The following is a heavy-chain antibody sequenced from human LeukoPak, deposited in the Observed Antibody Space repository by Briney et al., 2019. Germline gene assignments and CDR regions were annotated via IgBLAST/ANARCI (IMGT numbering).Heavy chain of an antibody. J-gene: IGHJ3*02. Sequence: PGGSLRLSCASSGFTFSSYWMSWVREAPGKGLEWVANIKQDGSEKYYVDSVKGRFTISRDYAKNSLYLQMNSLRAEDTAVYYCAKARSSGWYGDAFDIWGQGTMVTVSS. CDR2: IKQDGSEK. CDR1: GFTFSSYW. D-gene: IGHD6-19*01. CDR3: AKARSSGWYGDAFDI. V-gene: IGHV3-7*03.